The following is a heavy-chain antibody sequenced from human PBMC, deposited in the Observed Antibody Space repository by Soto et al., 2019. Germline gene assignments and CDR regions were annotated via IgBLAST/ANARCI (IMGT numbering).Heavy chain of an antibody. CDR3: AKVYDFWSGFSQYGMDV. D-gene: IGHD3-3*01. CDR1: GFTFSSYG. Sequence: QVQLVESGGGVVQPGRSLRLSCAASGFTFSSYGMHWVRQAPGKGLEWVAVISYDGSNKYYADSVKGRFTISRDNSKNTLYLQVNRLRAEDTAVYYCAKVYDFWSGFSQYGMDVWGEGTTVTVSS. J-gene: IGHJ6*04. CDR2: ISYDGSNK. V-gene: IGHV3-30*18.